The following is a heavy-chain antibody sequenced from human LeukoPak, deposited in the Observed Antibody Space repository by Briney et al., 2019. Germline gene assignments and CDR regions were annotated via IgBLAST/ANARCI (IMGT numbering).Heavy chain of an antibody. Sequence: GGSLRLSCAASGFTFSSYGMHWVRQAPGKGLEWVSSISSSSSYIYYADSVKGRFTISRDNAKNSLYLQMNSLRAEDTAVYYCARDPYRPRYFDLWGRGTLVTVSS. CDR3: ARDPYRPRYFDL. CDR1: GFTFSSYG. J-gene: IGHJ2*01. V-gene: IGHV3-21*01. CDR2: ISSSSSYI.